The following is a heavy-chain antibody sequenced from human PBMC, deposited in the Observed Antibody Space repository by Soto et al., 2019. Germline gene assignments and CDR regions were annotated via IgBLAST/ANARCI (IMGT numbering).Heavy chain of an antibody. D-gene: IGHD1-1*01. CDR1: GYAFTTYG. Sequence: QVHLVQSGAEVKKPGASVKVSCKGSGYAFTTYGITWVRQAPGQGLEWMGWISAHNGNTNYAQKLQGRVTVTRDTSTSTAYMELRSLRSDDTAVYYCARGRYGDYWGQLALVTVSS. J-gene: IGHJ4*02. V-gene: IGHV1-18*01. CDR3: ARGRYGDY. CDR2: ISAHNGNT.